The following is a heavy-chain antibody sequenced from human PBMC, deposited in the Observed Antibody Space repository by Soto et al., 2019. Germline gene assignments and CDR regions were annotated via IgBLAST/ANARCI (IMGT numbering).Heavy chain of an antibody. CDR3: ARDADIVVVPPAMIPFDY. CDR1: GYTFTYYG. V-gene: IGHV1-18*04. J-gene: IGHJ4*02. CDR2: ISGNNGDT. D-gene: IGHD2-2*01. Sequence: ASVKVSCKASGYTFTYYGISWVRQAPGQGLEWMGWISGNNGDTNYAQKFQGRVTMTTDTSTSTAYMELRSLRSDDTAVYYCARDADIVVVPPAMIPFDYWGQGTQVTVSS.